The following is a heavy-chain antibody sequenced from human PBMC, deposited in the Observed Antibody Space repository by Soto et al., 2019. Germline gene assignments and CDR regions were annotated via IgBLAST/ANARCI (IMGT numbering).Heavy chain of an antibody. CDR1: GGTFSSYA. Sequence: AASVKVSCKASGGTFSSYAISWVRQAPGQGLEWMGGIIPIFGTANYAQKFQGRVTITADESTSTAYMELSSLRSEDTAVYYCARIGYCSGGSCYYFDYWGQGTVVTVSS. D-gene: IGHD2-15*01. V-gene: IGHV1-69*13. CDR2: IIPIFGTA. J-gene: IGHJ4*02. CDR3: ARIGYCSGGSCYYFDY.